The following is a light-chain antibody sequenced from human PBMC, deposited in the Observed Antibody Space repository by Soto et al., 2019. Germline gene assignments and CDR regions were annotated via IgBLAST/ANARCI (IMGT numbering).Light chain of an antibody. CDR2: EVS. V-gene: IGLV2-14*01. Sequence: QLVLTQPASVSGSPGQSITISCTGTSSDVGGYNYVSRYQQHPGKDPKLMIYEVSNRPSGVSNRFSGSKSGNTASLTISGLQAEDEADYYCSSYTTSSTYVFGTGTKLTVL. CDR3: SSYTTSSTYV. J-gene: IGLJ1*01. CDR1: SSDVGGYNY.